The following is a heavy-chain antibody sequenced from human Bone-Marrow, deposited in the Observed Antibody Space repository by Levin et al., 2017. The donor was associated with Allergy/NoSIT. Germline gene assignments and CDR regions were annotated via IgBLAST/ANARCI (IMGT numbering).Heavy chain of an antibody. Sequence: KAGESLKISCAASGFTFSDYYMSWIRQAPGKGLEWVSYISSSGSTIYYADSVKGRFTISRDNAKNSLYLQMNSLRAEDTAVYYCARAASGYDFWSGYYYYFDYWGQGTLVTVSS. D-gene: IGHD3-3*01. CDR1: GFTFSDYY. V-gene: IGHV3-11*01. J-gene: IGHJ4*02. CDR2: ISSSGSTI. CDR3: ARAASGYDFWSGYYYYFDY.